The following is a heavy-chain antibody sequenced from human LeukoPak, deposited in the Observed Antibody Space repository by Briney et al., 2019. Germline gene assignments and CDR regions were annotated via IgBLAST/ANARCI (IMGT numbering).Heavy chain of an antibody. CDR3: ARDLSSSGYFFGMDV. CDR1: GFTFSSYA. Sequence: GGSLRLSCAASGFTFSSYAMHWVRQAPGKGLEYVSAISSNGGSTYYANPVKGRFTISRDNSKNTLYLQMGSLRAEDMAVYHCARDLSSSGYFFGMDVWGQGTTVTVSS. CDR2: ISSNGGST. J-gene: IGHJ6*02. D-gene: IGHD3-22*01. V-gene: IGHV3-64*01.